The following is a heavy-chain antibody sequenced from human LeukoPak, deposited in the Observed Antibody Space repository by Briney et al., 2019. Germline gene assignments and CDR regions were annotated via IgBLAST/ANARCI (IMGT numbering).Heavy chain of an antibody. CDR1: GFSFTSLC. J-gene: IGHJ4*02. D-gene: IGHD6-13*01. CDR2: VRYDGNNK. V-gene: IGHV3-30*02. Sequence: GGSLRLSCAASGFSFTSLCMHCVRQAPGKGLEWVSFVRYDGNNKYYADSVKGRFTISRDNSKSTLYLQMDSLRAEDRAVYYCAKDTAAAKYYFDYGGQGTLVTVSS. CDR3: AKDTAAAKYYFDY.